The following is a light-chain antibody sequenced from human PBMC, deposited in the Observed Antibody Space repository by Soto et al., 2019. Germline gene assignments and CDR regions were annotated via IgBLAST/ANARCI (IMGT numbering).Light chain of an antibody. Sequence: EIVMTQSPATLSVSPGERDTLSCRASRSVGRSLAWYQKKAGQAPRLLIYGASTRATGTPVRFSGSGSGTEFTLTISSLQSEYFAVYYCQQYYYWPLTFGGGTKVDIK. CDR3: QQYYYWPLT. J-gene: IGKJ4*01. CDR2: GAS. V-gene: IGKV3-15*01. CDR1: RSVGRS.